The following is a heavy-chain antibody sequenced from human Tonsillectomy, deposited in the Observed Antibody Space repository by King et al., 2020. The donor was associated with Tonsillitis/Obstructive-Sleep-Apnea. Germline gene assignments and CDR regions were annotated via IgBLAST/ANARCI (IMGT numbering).Heavy chain of an antibody. D-gene: IGHD3-9*01. J-gene: IGHJ4*02. CDR3: ARVGGYYDILTGPFDY. CDR2: ISSSGSTI. CDR1: GFTFSSYE. V-gene: IGHV3-48*03. Sequence: VQLVESGGGLVQPGGSLRLSCAASGFTFSSYEMNWVRQAPGKGLEWGSYISSSGSTIYYADSVKGRFTISRDNAKNSLYLQMNSLRAEDTAVYYCARVGGYYDILTGPFDYWGQGTLVTVSS.